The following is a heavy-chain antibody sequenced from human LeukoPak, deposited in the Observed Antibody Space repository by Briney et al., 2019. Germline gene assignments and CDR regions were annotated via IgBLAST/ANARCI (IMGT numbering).Heavy chain of an antibody. CDR3: ARVRGGTSSYYYYYGMDV. Sequence: RPSETLSLTCAVYGVSFSGYYWSWIRQPPGKGLEWIGEINHSGGTNYNPSLKSRVTISVDTSKNQFSLKLSSVTAADTAVYYCARVRGGTSSYYYYYGMDVWGQGTTVTVSS. D-gene: IGHD4-23*01. CDR1: GVSFSGYY. J-gene: IGHJ6*02. V-gene: IGHV4-34*01. CDR2: INHSGGT.